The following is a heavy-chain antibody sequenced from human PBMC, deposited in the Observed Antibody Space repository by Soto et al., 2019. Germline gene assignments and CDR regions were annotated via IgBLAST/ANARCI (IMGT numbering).Heavy chain of an antibody. D-gene: IGHD4-17*01. V-gene: IGHV1-46*03. J-gene: IGHJ6*03. CDR1: GYTFTSYY. Sequence: ASVKVSCKASGYTFTSYYMHWVRQAPGQGLEWMGIINPSGGSTSYAKKYQGRITMTRDTSTSTVNMELSSLIFEDTAVYYCARASYHGPMDVWGKGTTVTVSS. CDR3: ARASYHGPMDV. CDR2: INPSGGST.